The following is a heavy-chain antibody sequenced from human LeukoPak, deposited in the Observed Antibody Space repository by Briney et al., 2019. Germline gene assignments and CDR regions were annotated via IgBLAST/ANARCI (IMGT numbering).Heavy chain of an antibody. CDR2: VNPHSGGT. CDR3: ARDSKSARPFYYYFYGLDV. D-gene: IGHD1-1*01. V-gene: IGHV1-2*02. J-gene: IGHJ6*02. Sequence: ASVKVSCKASGYTFTGYYLHWVRQAPGQGLEWMGWVNPHSGGTNYAQKFQGRVTMTRDTFTSTAYMELSGLRSDDTAVFYCARDSKSARPFYYYFYGLDVWGQGTTVTVSS. CDR1: GYTFTGYY.